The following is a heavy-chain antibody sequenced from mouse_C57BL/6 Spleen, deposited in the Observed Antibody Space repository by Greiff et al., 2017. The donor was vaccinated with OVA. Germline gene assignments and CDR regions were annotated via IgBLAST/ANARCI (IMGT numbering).Heavy chain of an antibody. CDR1: GYTFTSYW. J-gene: IGHJ2*01. V-gene: IGHV1-61*01. CDR2: IYPSDSET. Sequence: QVQLQQPGAELVRPGSSVKLSCKASGYTFTSYWMDWVQQRPGQGLEWIGNIYPSDSETHYNQKFKDKATLTVDKSSSTAYMQLSSLTSEDSAVYYCARDDYYGSNSLDYWGQGTTLTVSS. CDR3: ARDDYYGSNSLDY. D-gene: IGHD1-1*01.